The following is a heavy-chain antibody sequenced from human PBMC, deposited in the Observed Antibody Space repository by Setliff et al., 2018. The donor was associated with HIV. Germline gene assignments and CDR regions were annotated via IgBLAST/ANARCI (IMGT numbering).Heavy chain of an antibody. CDR3: ARAQDNYYDSSGYSFDS. J-gene: IGHJ4*02. CDR2: VNNDGTDT. V-gene: IGHV3-74*01. CDR1: GFTFNNYW. D-gene: IGHD3-22*01. Sequence: GGSLRLSCAASGFTFNNYWMNWVRQVPGKGLVCVSRVNNDGTDTIYADSVKGRFTISRDNAKNTLFLQMNSLRAEDTAVYYCARAQDNYYDSSGYSFDSWGQGSLVTVSS.